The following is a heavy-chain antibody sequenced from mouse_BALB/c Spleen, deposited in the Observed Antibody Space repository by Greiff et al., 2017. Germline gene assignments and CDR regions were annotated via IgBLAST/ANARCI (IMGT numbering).Heavy chain of an antibody. J-gene: IGHJ2*01. CDR3: ARFDY. Sequence: QVQLQQSGAELARPGASVKLSCKASGYTFTDYYINWVKQRPGQGLEWIGEIYPGSGNTYYNEKFKGKATLTADKSSSTAYLQLSSLTSEDSAVYFCARFDYWGQGTTLTVSS. CDR1: GYTFTDYY. V-gene: IGHV1-77*01. CDR2: IYPGSGNT.